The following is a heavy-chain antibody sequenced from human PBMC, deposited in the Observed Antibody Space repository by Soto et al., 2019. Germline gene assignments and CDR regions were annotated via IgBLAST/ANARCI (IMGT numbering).Heavy chain of an antibody. CDR1: GFTFSSYA. CDR3: VRDKNVAAAGYEDWFDP. V-gene: IGHV3-30-3*01. Sequence: GSLRLSCAASGFTFSSYAMHWVRQAPGKGLEWVAVISYDGSNKYYADSVKGRFTISRDNSKNTLYLQMNSLRAEDTAVYYCVRDKNVAAAGYEDWFDPWGQGTLVTVSS. D-gene: IGHD6-13*01. CDR2: ISYDGSNK. J-gene: IGHJ5*02.